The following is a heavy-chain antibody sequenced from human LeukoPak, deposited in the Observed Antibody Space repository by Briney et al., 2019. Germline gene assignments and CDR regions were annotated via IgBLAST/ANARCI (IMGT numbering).Heavy chain of an antibody. D-gene: IGHD2-15*01. CDR2: NSGSGGST. CDR1: GFTFSSYG. Sequence: GGSLRLSCAASGFTFSSYGMSWVRQAPGKGLEWVSANSGSGGSTYYADSVKGRFTIFRDNSKNTLYLQMNSLRAEDTAVYYCAKDTDCSGGSCYSDYWGQGTLVTVSS. CDR3: AKDTDCSGGSCYSDY. V-gene: IGHV3-23*01. J-gene: IGHJ4*02.